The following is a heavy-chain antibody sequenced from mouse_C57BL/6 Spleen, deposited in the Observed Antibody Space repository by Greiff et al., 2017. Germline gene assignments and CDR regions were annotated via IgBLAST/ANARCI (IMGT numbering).Heavy chain of an antibody. CDR2: IYPSDSET. V-gene: IGHV1-61*01. D-gene: IGHD2-1*01. J-gene: IGHJ4*01. CDR3: ARGGDYGNYEGYYAMDY. CDR1: GYTFTSYW. Sequence: QVQLQQPGAELVRPGSSVKLSCKASGYTFTSYWMDWVKQRPGQGLEWIGNIYPSDSETHYNQKFKDKATLTVDKYSSTAYMQLSSLTSEDSAVYYCARGGDYGNYEGYYAMDYWGQGTSVTVSS.